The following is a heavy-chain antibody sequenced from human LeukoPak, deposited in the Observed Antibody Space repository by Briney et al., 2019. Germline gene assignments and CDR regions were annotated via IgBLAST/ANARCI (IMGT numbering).Heavy chain of an antibody. CDR1: GFTFSNYA. CDR3: AKDGTVTGPGWFDP. D-gene: IGHD2-21*02. CDR2: ISYDGSNK. J-gene: IGHJ5*02. V-gene: IGHV3-30-3*01. Sequence: GGSLRLSCAASGFTFSNYAMHWVRQAPGKGLEWMAVISYDGSNKYYADSVKGRFTISRDNSKNTLYLQVNSLRAEDTAVYYCAKDGTVTGPGWFDPWGQGTLVTVSS.